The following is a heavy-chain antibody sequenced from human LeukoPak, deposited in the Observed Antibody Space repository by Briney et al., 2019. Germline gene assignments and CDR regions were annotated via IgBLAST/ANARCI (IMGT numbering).Heavy chain of an antibody. D-gene: IGHD6-19*01. CDR2: INHSGST. V-gene: IGHV4-34*01. J-gene: IGHJ5*01. Sequence: PSATLSLTCAVYGGAFSSYYWSWIRQPPGKGLEGIGGINHSGSTNYNPSLKSRVTISVDTSKNQFSLKLSSVAATDGAVCSSLRDQWVGSYNLFDSWGQGTLVTVSS. CDR3: LRDQWVGSYNLFDS. CDR1: GGAFSSYY.